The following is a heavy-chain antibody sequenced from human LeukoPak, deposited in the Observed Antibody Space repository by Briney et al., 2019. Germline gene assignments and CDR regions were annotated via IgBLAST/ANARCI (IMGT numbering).Heavy chain of an antibody. CDR3: ARGVDYGDYVCSN. Sequence: GASVKVSCKASGGTFSSYAISWVRQAPGQGLEWMGGIIPIFGTANYAQKFQGRVTITADESTSTAYMELSSLRSEDTAVYYCARGVDYGDYVCSNWGQGTLVTVSS. CDR1: GGTFSSYA. CDR2: IIPIFGTA. V-gene: IGHV1-69*13. J-gene: IGHJ4*02. D-gene: IGHD4-17*01.